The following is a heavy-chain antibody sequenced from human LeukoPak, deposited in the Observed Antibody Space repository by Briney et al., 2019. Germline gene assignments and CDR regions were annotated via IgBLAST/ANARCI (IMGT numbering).Heavy chain of an antibody. CDR1: GFTFGDYA. CDR3: TKGAYGYLDY. CDR2: IRSKAYRGTT. V-gene: IGHV3-49*03. J-gene: IGHJ4*02. Sequence: GGSLRLSCTSSGFTFGDYAMSWFRQTPGKGLEWIGFIRSKAYRGTTEYAASVKGRFAISRGDSKSIAYLQMNSLKTEDTAVYYCTKGAYGYLDYWGQGTLVTVSS. D-gene: IGHD4-17*01.